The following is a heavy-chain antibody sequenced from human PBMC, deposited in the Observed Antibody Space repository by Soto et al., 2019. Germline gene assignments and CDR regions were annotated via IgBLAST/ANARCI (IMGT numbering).Heavy chain of an antibody. Sequence: PGESLKISCKGSGYSFTSYWISWVRQMPGKGLEWMGRIDPSDSYTNYSPSFQDHVTISADKSISTAYLQWSSLKASDTAMYYCARTPPVVAATEGAFDIWGQGTMVTVSS. V-gene: IGHV5-10-1*01. CDR2: IDPSDSYT. CDR1: GYSFTSYW. J-gene: IGHJ3*02. CDR3: ARTPPVVAATEGAFDI. D-gene: IGHD2-15*01.